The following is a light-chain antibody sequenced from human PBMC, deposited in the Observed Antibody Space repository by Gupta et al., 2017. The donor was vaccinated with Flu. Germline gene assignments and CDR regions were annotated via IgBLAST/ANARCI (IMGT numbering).Light chain of an antibody. J-gene: IGKJ3*01. CDR3: QQYNNRPLFT. CDR2: GAS. V-gene: IGKV3-15*01. Sequence: EIVMTQSPATLSVSPGERATLSCRASQSVSSNLAWYQQKPGQAPRLLIYGASTRATGIPARFSGSGSGTEFTLTISSLQSEDFAVYYCQQYNNRPLFTFGPGTKVEIK. CDR1: QSVSSN.